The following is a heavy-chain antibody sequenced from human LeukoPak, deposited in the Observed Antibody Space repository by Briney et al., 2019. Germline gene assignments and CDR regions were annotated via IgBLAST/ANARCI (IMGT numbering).Heavy chain of an antibody. CDR3: ARGNPSGSYGAPFDY. D-gene: IGHD3-10*01. CDR1: GFTFDDYG. CDR2: INWNGGST. Sequence: PGGSLRLSCAASGFTFDDYGMGWVRQAPGKGLEWVSGINWNGGSTGYADSVKGRFTISRDNAKNSLYLQMNSLRAEDTALYYCARGNPSGSYGAPFDYWGQGTLVTVSS. J-gene: IGHJ4*02. V-gene: IGHV3-20*04.